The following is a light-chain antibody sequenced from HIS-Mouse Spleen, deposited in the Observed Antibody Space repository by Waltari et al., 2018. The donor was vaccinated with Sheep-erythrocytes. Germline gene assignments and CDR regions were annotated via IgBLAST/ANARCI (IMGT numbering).Light chain of an antibody. Sequence: SYELTQPPSVSVSPGQTASITCSGDKLGDKYACWYHQKPGQSPVLVIYQDSKRPSGVPERFSGSNSGNTATLTISGTQAMDEADYYGQAWDSSTVVFGGGTKLTVL. CDR2: QDS. J-gene: IGLJ2*01. V-gene: IGLV3-1*01. CDR1: KLGDKY. CDR3: QAWDSSTVV.